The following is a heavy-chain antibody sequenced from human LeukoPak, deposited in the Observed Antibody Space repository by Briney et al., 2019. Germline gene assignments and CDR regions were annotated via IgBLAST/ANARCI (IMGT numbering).Heavy chain of an antibody. Sequence: PGGSLRLSCAASGFTVSSNYMSWVRQAPGKGLEWVSVIYSGGSTNYADSVKGRFTISRDNSKNTLYLQMNSLRAEDTAVYYCVREGAVRGVMYGMDVWGQGTTVTVSS. D-gene: IGHD3-10*01. CDR3: VREGAVRGVMYGMDV. J-gene: IGHJ6*02. CDR2: IYSGGST. CDR1: GFTVSSNY. V-gene: IGHV3-53*01.